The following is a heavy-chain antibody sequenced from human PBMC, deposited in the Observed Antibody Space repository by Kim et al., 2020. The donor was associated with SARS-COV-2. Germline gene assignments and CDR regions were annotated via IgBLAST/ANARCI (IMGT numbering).Heavy chain of an antibody. CDR3: ARLVDVGSSGWYPDY. Sequence: PSLRSRVTISVDTSKNQFSLMLSSVTAADTAVYYCARLVDVGSSGWYPDYWGQGTLVTVSS. D-gene: IGHD6-19*01. J-gene: IGHJ4*02. V-gene: IGHV4-39*01.